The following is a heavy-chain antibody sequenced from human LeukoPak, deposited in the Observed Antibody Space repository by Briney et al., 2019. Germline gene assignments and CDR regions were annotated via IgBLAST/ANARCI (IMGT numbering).Heavy chain of an antibody. CDR2: MNPNSGNT. Sequence: GASVKVSCKASGYTFTSYDINWVRQATGQGLEWMGWMNPNSGNTGYAQKFQGRVTMTRNTSISTAYMELSSLRSEDTAIYFCAKSRSGVGSCYNYWGQGTLVTVSS. CDR1: GYTFTSYD. D-gene: IGHD2-15*01. CDR3: AKSRSGVGSCYNY. V-gene: IGHV1-8*01. J-gene: IGHJ4*02.